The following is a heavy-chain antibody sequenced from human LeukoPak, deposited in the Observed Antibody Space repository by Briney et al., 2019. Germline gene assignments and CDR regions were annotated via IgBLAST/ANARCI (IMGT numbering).Heavy chain of an antibody. CDR3: ARDGDLDSTTGTFDM. CDR2: ISHGGGKE. J-gene: IGHJ3*02. D-gene: IGHD7-27*01. V-gene: IGHV3-30*03. Sequence: GGSLRLSCAASGFPFHDHDMYWVRQTPGKGLEWVALISHGGGKEHYAEPVKGRFTISRDNSKNTLYLQLNSLRAEDTAIYYCARDGDLDSTTGTFDMWGQGTMVTVSS. CDR1: GFPFHDHD.